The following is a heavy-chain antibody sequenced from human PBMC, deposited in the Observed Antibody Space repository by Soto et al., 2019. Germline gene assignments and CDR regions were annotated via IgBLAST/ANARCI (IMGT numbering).Heavy chain of an antibody. CDR1: GGSISSYY. Sequence: SETLSLTCTVSGGSISSYYWSWIRQPPGKGLEWIGYIYYSGSTNYNPSLKSRVTISVDTSKNQFSLKLSSVTAADTAVYYCARELYDFWSGYLPARAFDIWGQGTMVTVSS. V-gene: IGHV4-59*01. D-gene: IGHD3-3*01. CDR2: IYYSGST. J-gene: IGHJ3*02. CDR3: ARELYDFWSGYLPARAFDI.